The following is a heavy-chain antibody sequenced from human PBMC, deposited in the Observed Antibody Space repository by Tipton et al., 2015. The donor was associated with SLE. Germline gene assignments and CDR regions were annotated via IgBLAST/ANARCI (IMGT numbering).Heavy chain of an antibody. J-gene: IGHJ4*02. V-gene: IGHV4-59*11. CDR2: LYYVGRT. D-gene: IGHD5-24*01. CDR3: ARLRGWLQVDY. CDR1: GGSISSHY. Sequence: TLSLTCTVSGGSISSHYWGWIRQPPGKGLEWIGYLYYVGRTNYIPSLRSRVTISVDTPKNQVSLKLSSVTAADTAVYYCARLRGWLQVDYWGQGTLVTVSS.